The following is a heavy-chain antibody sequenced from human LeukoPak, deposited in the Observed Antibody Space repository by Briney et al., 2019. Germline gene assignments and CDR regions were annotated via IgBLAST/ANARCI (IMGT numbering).Heavy chain of an antibody. J-gene: IGHJ3*02. D-gene: IGHD3-3*01. V-gene: IGHV4-59*01. CDR3: ALSGYRRAFDI. Sequence: SETLSLTCTVSGGSISSYYWSWIRQPPGKGLEWIGYIYYSGSTNYNPSLKSRVTISVDTSKNQFSLKLSSVTATDTAVYYCALSGYRRAFDIWGQGTMVTVSS. CDR2: IYYSGST. CDR1: GGSISSYY.